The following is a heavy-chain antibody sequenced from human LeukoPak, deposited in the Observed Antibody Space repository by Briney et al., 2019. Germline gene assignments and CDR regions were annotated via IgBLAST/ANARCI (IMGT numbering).Heavy chain of an antibody. D-gene: IGHD4-17*01. CDR2: INSDGSST. CDR1: GFTFSSYW. Sequence: GGSLRLSCAASGFTFSSYWMHWVRQAPGKGLVWVSRINSDGSSTSYADSVKGRLTISGDNAKNTLYLQMNSLRAEDTAVYYCARDGDPATANDAFDIWGQGTMVTVSS. J-gene: IGHJ3*02. CDR3: ARDGDPATANDAFDI. V-gene: IGHV3-74*01.